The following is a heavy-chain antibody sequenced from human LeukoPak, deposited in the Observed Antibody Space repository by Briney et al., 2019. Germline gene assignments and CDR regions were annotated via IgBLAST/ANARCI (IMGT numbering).Heavy chain of an antibody. D-gene: IGHD3-16*01. V-gene: IGHV1-46*01. CDR2: INPSGGST. Sequence: ASVKVSCKASGYTFTSYYMHWVRQAPGQGLEWMGIINPSGGSTSYAQKFKGRVTMTRNTSINTAYLELSSLTSDDTAVYFCARGVGGLGNMDVWGKGTTVIISS. CDR1: GYTFTSYY. CDR3: ARGVGGLGNMDV. J-gene: IGHJ6*03.